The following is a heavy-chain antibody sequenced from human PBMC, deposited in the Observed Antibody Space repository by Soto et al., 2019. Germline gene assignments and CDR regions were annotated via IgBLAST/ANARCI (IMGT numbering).Heavy chain of an antibody. V-gene: IGHV4-30-4*01. Sequence: SETLSVTCTVSGGSISSGDYYWIWIRQPPGKGLEWIGYIYYSGSTYYNPSLKSRVTISVDTSKNQFSLKLSSVTAADTAVYYCARGYCSSTSCYNWFDPWGQGTLVTVSS. CDR3: ARGYCSSTSCYNWFDP. CDR2: IYYSGST. D-gene: IGHD2-2*01. J-gene: IGHJ5*02. CDR1: GGSISSGDYY.